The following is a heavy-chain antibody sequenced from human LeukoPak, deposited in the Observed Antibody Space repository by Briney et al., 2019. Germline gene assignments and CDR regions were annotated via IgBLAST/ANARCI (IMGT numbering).Heavy chain of an antibody. V-gene: IGHV4-39*07. Sequence: SETLSLTCTVSGGSISSSSYYWGWIRQPPGKGLEWIGSIYYSGSTYYNPSLKSRVTISVDTSKNQFSLKLSSVTAADTAVYYCARVRSSSGAFDIWGQGTMVTVSS. D-gene: IGHD6-6*01. CDR1: GGSISSSSYY. CDR2: IYYSGST. CDR3: ARVRSSSGAFDI. J-gene: IGHJ3*02.